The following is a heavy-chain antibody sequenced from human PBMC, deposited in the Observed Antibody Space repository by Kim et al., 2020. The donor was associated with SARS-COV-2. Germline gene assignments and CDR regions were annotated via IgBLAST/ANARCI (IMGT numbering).Heavy chain of an antibody. V-gene: IGHV4-59*01. Sequence: NYNPSLKRRITIAVDTSKNQFSLKLSSVTAADTAVYYCARVLTGIAAAVNWGQGTLVTVSS. D-gene: IGHD6-13*01. J-gene: IGHJ4*02. CDR3: ARVLTGIAAAVN.